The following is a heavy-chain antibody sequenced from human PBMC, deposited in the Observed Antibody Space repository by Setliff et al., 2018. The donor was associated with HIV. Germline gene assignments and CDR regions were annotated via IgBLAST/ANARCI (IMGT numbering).Heavy chain of an antibody. CDR1: GPSFTGYY. CDR2: INHSGVT. CDR3: AAKPMIRGRPFAF. V-gene: IGHV4-34*01. D-gene: IGHD3-10*01. Sequence: SETLSLTCAVYGPSFTGYYWNWIRQLPGKAFEWIGEINHSGVTYYNPSFKSRVNISLDLSKNQLSLRLTGLSGADTATYFCAAKPMIRGRPFAFWGQPTLVTVSS. J-gene: IGHJ4*02.